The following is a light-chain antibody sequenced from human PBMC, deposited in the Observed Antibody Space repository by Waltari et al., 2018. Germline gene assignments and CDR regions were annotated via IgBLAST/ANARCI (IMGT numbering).Light chain of an antibody. J-gene: IGLJ3*02. V-gene: IGLV2-14*03. CDR3: SSQASDNVVL. Sequence: QSALTQPDSVSGSPGQSITISCTGTSSDVGTYNSVSWYQDHPGQGPKVIIYDVSDRPSGVSALFAGSKSGNTASLTISGLQAEDEADYYCSSQASDNVVLFGGGTKVTVL. CDR1: SSDVGTYNS. CDR2: DVS.